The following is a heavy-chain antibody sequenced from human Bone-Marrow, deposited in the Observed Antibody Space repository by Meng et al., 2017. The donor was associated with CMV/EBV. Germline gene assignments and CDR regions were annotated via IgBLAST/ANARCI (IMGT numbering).Heavy chain of an antibody. CDR3: ARGFLQNYYDSSGYFDY. CDR2: IYYSGST. Sequence: GSISSGGYYWSWIRQHPGKGLEWIGYIYYSGSTYYNPSLKSRVTISVDTSKNQFSLKLSSVTAADTAVYYCARGFLQNYYDSSGYFDYWGQGTLVTVSS. D-gene: IGHD3-22*01. V-gene: IGHV4-31*02. CDR1: GSISSGGYY. J-gene: IGHJ4*02.